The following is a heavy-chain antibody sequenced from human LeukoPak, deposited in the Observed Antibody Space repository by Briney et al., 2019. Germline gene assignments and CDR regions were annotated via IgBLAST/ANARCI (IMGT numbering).Heavy chain of an antibody. CDR1: GFTFSSYW. CDR3: AREVAYYYDSSGYYLDY. J-gene: IGHJ4*02. CDR2: IKQDGSEK. D-gene: IGHD3-22*01. V-gene: IGHV3-7*01. Sequence: AGGSLRLSCAASGFTFSSYWMSWVRQAPGKGLEWVVNIKQDGSEKYYVDSVKGRFTISRDNAKNSLYLQMNSLRAEDTAVYYCAREVAYYYDSSGYYLDYWGQGTLVTVSS.